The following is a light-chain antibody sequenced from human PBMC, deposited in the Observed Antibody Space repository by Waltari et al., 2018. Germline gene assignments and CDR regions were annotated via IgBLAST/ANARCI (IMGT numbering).Light chain of an antibody. CDR1: QSVSSN. CDR2: GAS. V-gene: IGKV3-15*01. Sequence: EIVMTQSPATLSVSPGERATLSCRASQSVSSNLAWYRQKPGQAPRLLIYGASTRATGIPARFSGSGSGTEFTLTISSMQSEDFAVYYCQQYNNWPPLMYTFGQGTKLEIK. J-gene: IGKJ2*01. CDR3: QQYNNWPPLMYT.